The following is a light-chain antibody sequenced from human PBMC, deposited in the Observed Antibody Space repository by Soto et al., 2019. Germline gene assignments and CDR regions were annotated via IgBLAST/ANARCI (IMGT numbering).Light chain of an antibody. CDR1: SSNIGSNS. CDR3: GAYDSSLSAVL. Sequence: QAVLTQPPSVSAAPGQKVTISCSGSSSNIGSNSVSWYQHLPGTAPKVLIYDNNNRPSGIPDRFSGSRSGTSATLDITGRQAGDEAYYYCGAYDSSLSAVLFGGGTQLTVL. J-gene: IGLJ2*01. V-gene: IGLV1-51*01. CDR2: DNN.